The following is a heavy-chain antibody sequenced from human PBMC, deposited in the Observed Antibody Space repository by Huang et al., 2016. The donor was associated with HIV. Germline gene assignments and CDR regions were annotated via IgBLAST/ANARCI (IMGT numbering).Heavy chain of an antibody. CDR1: GFSLTTPGVS. Sequence: QIALKESGPTLVKPTQTLTLTCTFSGFSLTTPGVSVGWLRQPPGKALEWLALIYSDDDKRYSPSLKSRLTIAKDTARKQVVLTMTKMAPVDTATYYCAHSEGPFDYWGQGTLVTVSS. CDR3: AHSEGPFDY. V-gene: IGHV2-5*02. CDR2: IYSDDDK. J-gene: IGHJ4*02.